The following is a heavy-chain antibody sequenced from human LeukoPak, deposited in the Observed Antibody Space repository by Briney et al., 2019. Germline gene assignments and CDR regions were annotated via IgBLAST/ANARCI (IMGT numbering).Heavy chain of an antibody. CDR2: ISYDGSNK. D-gene: IGHD4-17*01. J-gene: IGHJ3*02. V-gene: IGHV3-30-3*01. CDR1: GFTFSSYA. CDR3: ARETLDYGDYPAFDI. Sequence: GGSLRLSCAASGFTFSSYAMHWGRQAPGKGLEWVAVISYDGSNKYYADSVNGRFTISRDNSKNTLYLQMNSLRAEDTAVYYCARETLDYGDYPAFDIWGQGTMVTVSS.